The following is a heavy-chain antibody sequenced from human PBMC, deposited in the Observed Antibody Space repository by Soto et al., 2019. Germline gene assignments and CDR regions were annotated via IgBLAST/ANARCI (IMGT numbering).Heavy chain of an antibody. CDR1: GFTFSNYW. Sequence: GGSLRLSCAASGFTFSNYWMHWVRQVPGKGLVWVSHINRDGSSIAYADSVKGRFTISRDNAKNTLYLQMNSLRAEDTAVYYCARNSEHLFDYWGQGTTVTVSS. CDR2: INRDGSSI. CDR3: ARNSEHLFDY. V-gene: IGHV3-74*01. J-gene: IGHJ4*02.